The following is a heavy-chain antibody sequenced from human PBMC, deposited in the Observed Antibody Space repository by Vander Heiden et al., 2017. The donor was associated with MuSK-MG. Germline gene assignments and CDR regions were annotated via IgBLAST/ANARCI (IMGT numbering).Heavy chain of an antibody. CDR2: ISSSSSTI. J-gene: IGHJ4*02. Sequence: EVQLVESGGGLVQPGGSLRLSCAASGFPFSSYSMNWVRQAPGKGLEWVSYISSSSSTIYYADSVKGRFTISRDNAKNSLYLQMNSLRAEDTAVYYCASGLQFLEWLLYYWGQGTLVTVSS. CDR3: ASGLQFLEWLLYY. CDR1: GFPFSSYS. D-gene: IGHD3-3*01. V-gene: IGHV3-48*01.